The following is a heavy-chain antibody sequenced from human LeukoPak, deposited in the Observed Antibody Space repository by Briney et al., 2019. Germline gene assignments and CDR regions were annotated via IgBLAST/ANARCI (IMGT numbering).Heavy chain of an antibody. Sequence: ASVKVSCTASGYTFTSYDINWVRQATGQGLEWVGWMNPNSGNTGYAQKYQGRVTMNRTASISAAYMELSSLRSEDTAVYYCARSDYNWNDYWGQGTLVTVSS. CDR1: GYTFTSYD. CDR2: MNPNSGNT. J-gene: IGHJ4*02. V-gene: IGHV1-8*01. CDR3: ARSDYNWNDY. D-gene: IGHD1-1*01.